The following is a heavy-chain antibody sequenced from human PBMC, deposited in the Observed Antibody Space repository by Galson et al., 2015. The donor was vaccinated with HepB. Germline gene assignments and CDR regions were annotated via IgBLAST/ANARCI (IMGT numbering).Heavy chain of an antibody. CDR3: ARDSDTAEDDGVGTMSSGWTPFDY. CDR2: IIPIFGTA. Sequence: SVKVSCKAPGGTFSSYAISWVRQAPGQGLEWMGGIIPIFGTANYAQKFQGRVTITADESTSTAYMELSSLRSEDTAVYYCARDSDTAEDDGVGTMSSGWTPFDYWGQGTLVTVSS. V-gene: IGHV1-69*13. J-gene: IGHJ4*02. D-gene: IGHD6-19*01. CDR1: GGTFSSYA.